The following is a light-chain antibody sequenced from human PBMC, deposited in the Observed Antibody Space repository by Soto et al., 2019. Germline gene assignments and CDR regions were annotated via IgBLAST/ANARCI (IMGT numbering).Light chain of an antibody. J-gene: IGLJ2*01. V-gene: IGLV3-9*01. Sequence: SYELTQPLSVSVALGQTARITCGGNNIGSKNVHWYQQKPGQAPVLVIYRDSNRPSGIPERFSGSNSGNTATLTIRRAQAGDEADYYCQVWDSSTVFGGGTKLTVL. CDR3: QVWDSSTV. CDR2: RDS. CDR1: NIGSKN.